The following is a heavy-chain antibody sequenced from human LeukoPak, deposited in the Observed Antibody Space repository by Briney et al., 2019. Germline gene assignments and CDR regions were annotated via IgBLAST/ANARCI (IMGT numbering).Heavy chain of an antibody. CDR2: ISYDGSIK. CDR3: ARVWTGMNYFDF. CDR1: GFTFSSFS. Sequence: GGSLRLSCAASGFTFSSFSMHWVRQAPGKGLEWVAVISYDGSIKYYADSVKGRFTISRDNSKNTLYLQMNSLRAEDTAVYYCARVWTGMNYFDFWGQGTLVSVSS. D-gene: IGHD3/OR15-3a*01. J-gene: IGHJ4*02. V-gene: IGHV3-30-3*01.